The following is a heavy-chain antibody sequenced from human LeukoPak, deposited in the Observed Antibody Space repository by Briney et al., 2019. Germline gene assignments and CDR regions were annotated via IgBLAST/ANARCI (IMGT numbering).Heavy chain of an antibody. Sequence: GASVKVSCKASGYTFTGYYMHWVRQAPGQGLEWMRWISAYNGNTNYAQKLQGRVTMTTDTSTSTAYMELRSLRSDDTAVYYCARVYASIAVAGNAFDIWGQGTMVTVSS. CDR1: GYTFTGYY. J-gene: IGHJ3*02. CDR2: ISAYNGNT. D-gene: IGHD6-19*01. CDR3: ARVYASIAVAGNAFDI. V-gene: IGHV1-18*04.